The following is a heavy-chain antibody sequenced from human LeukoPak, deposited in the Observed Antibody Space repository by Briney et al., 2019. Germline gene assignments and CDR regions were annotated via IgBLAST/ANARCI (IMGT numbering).Heavy chain of an antibody. D-gene: IGHD1-26*01. CDR3: ARDRIVGARPLDH. CDR1: GGSISRSNW. CDR2: IYHSGTT. Sequence: SGTLSLTCAVSGGSISRSNWWNWVRQPPGKGLEWIGEIYHSGTTNYNPSLKSRVSISVDKSKNQFSLNLSSVTAADTAVYYCARDRIVGARPLDHWGQGTLVSVSS. V-gene: IGHV4-4*02. J-gene: IGHJ4*02.